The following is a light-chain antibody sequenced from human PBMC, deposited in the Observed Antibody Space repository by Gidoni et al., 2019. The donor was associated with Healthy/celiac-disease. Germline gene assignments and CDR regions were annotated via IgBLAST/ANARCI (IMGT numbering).Light chain of an antibody. CDR3: QQSYSTLWT. J-gene: IGKJ1*01. CDR1: QSISSY. Sequence: DIQMNQSPSSLSASVGDRVTITCRASQSISSYLNWYQQKPGKAPKLLIYAASSLQSGVPSRFSGSGSGTDFTLTISSLQPEDFATYYCQQSYSTLWTFGQXTKVEIK. CDR2: AAS. V-gene: IGKV1-39*01.